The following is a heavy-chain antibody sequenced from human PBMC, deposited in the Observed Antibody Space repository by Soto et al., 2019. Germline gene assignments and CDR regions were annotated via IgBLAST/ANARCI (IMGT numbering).Heavy chain of an antibody. D-gene: IGHD6-25*01. CDR1: GGSFSDYY. J-gene: IGHJ4*01. Sequence: SETLSLTCAVYGGSFSDYYWSWFRQPPGKGLEWIGEINHSGSTNCNPSLKSRVSISVDKSKNQFSLRLTSVTAADTALYYCATMWSGYNSYWGHGILVTVSS. CDR3: ATMWSGYNSY. V-gene: IGHV4-34*01. CDR2: INHSGST.